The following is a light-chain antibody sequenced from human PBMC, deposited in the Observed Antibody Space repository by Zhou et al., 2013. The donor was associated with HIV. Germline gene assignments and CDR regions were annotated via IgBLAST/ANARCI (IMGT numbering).Light chain of an antibody. V-gene: IGKV1-5*03. CDR3: QQYKSEPPT. Sequence: DIQMTQSPSTLSASVGDRVTITCRASHSISTWLAWYQQKPGKAPKLLIYKASNLETGVPSRFSGSGSGTEFTLTISSLQPDDFATYYCQQYKSEPPTFGRGTKVEVK. J-gene: IGKJ1*01. CDR1: HSISTW. CDR2: KAS.